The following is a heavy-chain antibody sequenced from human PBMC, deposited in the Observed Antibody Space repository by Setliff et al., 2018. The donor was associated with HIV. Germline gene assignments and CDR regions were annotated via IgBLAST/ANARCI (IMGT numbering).Heavy chain of an antibody. Sequence: PSETLSLTCAVYGGSFSGYYWSWIRQPPGKGLEWSGEINHSGSTNYNPSLKSRVTISVDTSKNQFSLKLSSVTAADTAVYYCARVVGQVGSNWYNYYYYMDVWAKGTTVTVSS. D-gene: IGHD6-13*01. CDR2: INHSGST. CDR1: GGSFSGYY. J-gene: IGHJ6*03. CDR3: ARVVGQVGSNWYNYYYYMDV. V-gene: IGHV4-34*01.